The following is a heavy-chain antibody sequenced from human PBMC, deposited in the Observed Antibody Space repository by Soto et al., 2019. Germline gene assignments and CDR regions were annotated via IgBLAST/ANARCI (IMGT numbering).Heavy chain of an antibody. CDR2: IYPGDSDT. CDR3: VRESTPTRWFDP. V-gene: IGHV5-51*01. J-gene: IGHJ5*02. D-gene: IGHD2-2*01. Sequence: PGESLKISCKGSGYIFSIYWIGWVRQVPGKGLEWMGIIYPGDSDTRYNPSFQGQVTISVDKSTSTAYLQWNSLKASDTAVYYCVRESTPTRWFDPWGQGTLVTVSS. CDR1: GYIFSIYW.